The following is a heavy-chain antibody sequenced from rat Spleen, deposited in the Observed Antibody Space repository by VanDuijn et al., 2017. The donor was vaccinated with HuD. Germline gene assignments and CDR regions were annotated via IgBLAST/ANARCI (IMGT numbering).Heavy chain of an antibody. D-gene: IGHD1-2*01. CDR1: GFSLTSYN. CDR2: ISQTGGT. J-gene: IGHJ1*01. CDR3: ARDSTSWYFDF. Sequence: QVQLKESGPDLVQPSQTLSLTCTVAGFSLTSYNVHWVRQPPGKGLEWIGVISQTGGTRYNSPHKSRFRISKDTSKNKVLLKMSRLQTEYTATDYCARDSTSWYFDFWDPGTMVTVAS. V-gene: IGHV2-41*01.